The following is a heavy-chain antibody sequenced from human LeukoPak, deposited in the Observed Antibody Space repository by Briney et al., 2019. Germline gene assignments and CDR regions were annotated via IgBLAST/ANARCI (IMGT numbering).Heavy chain of an antibody. CDR1: GFTVSSNY. CDR3: ARDGSGSYSFDY. Sequence: GGSLRLSCAASGFTVSSNYMSWVRQAPGKGLEWVSVIYSGGSTYYADSVKGRSTISRDNSKNTLYLQMNSLRAEDTAVYYCARDGSGSYSFDYWGQGTLVTVSS. D-gene: IGHD3-10*01. J-gene: IGHJ4*02. CDR2: IYSGGST. V-gene: IGHV3-66*01.